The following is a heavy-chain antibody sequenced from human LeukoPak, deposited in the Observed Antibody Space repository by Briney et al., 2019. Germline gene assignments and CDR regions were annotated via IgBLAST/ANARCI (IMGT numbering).Heavy chain of an antibody. Sequence: PGGSLRLSCAASGFTFSSYWMHWVRQAPGEGLVWVSEINSDGSITNYADSVKGRFTISRDNAKNTLFLQMNSLRAEDTAVYYCAREGIAAAGGDYWGQGTLVTVSS. CDR3: AREGIAAAGGDY. CDR1: GFTFSSYW. J-gene: IGHJ4*02. CDR2: INSDGSIT. V-gene: IGHV3-74*01. D-gene: IGHD6-13*01.